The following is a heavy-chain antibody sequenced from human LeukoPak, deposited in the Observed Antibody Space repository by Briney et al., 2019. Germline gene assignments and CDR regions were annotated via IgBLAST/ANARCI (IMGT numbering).Heavy chain of an antibody. CDR2: ISGSGGST. Sequence: GGSLRLSCAASGFTFSSHAMSWVRQAPGKGLEWVSAISGSGGSTYYADSVKGRFTISRDNAKNSLYLQMNSLRAEDTAVYYCARDPGRYCSSTSCSWGQGTLVTVSS. J-gene: IGHJ5*02. CDR1: GFTFSSHA. D-gene: IGHD2-2*01. V-gene: IGHV3-23*01. CDR3: ARDPGRYCSSTSCS.